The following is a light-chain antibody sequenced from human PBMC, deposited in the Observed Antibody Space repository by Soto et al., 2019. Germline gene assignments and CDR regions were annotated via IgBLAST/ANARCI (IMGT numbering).Light chain of an antibody. Sequence: EIVLTQSPATLSLSPGERATLSCRARQSISTYLAWYQQKPGQAPRLVIFATSFRATGIPPWFSCSGSGTDFTLTISSLEPEDFSVYYCQRRSDWPRTFGQGTKVAV. CDR1: QSISTY. CDR3: QRRSDWPRT. CDR2: ATS. V-gene: IGKV3-11*01. J-gene: IGKJ1*01.